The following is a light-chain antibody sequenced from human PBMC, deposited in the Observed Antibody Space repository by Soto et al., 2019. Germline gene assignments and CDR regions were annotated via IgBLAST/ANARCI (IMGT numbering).Light chain of an antibody. CDR3: QQRSNWLMYT. J-gene: IGKJ2*01. CDR2: DAS. V-gene: IGKV3-11*01. Sequence: EIVLTQSPATLSLSPGERATLSCRASQSVSSYLAWYQQKPGQAPRLLIYDASNRATGIPARFSGSGSGTDFPLTISSLEAEDFAVYYCQQRSNWLMYTFGQGTKLEIK. CDR1: QSVSSY.